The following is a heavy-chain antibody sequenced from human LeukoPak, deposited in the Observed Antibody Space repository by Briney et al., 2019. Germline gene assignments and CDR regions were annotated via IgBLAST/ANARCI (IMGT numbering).Heavy chain of an antibody. CDR1: GLTVSSDY. CDR2: IYSGGST. V-gene: IGHV3-53*05. J-gene: IGHJ5*02. Sequence: GSLRLSCAASGLTVSSDYMSWVRQAPGKGLEWVSVIYSGGSTCYADSVRGRFTISRDKSKNTVYLQMNSLRFEDTAMYYCARNWFDPWGQGTLVTVSS. CDR3: ARNWFDP.